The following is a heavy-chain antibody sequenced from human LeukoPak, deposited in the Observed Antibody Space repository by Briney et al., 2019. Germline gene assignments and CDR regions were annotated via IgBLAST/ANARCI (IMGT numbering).Heavy chain of an antibody. V-gene: IGHV3-30*18. CDR1: GFTFSSYG. CDR2: ISYDGSNK. J-gene: IGHJ5*02. D-gene: IGHD3-10*01. CDR3: AKDLGPEGFGWFDP. Sequence: GGSLRLSCAASGFTFSSYGMHWVRQAPGKGLEWVAVISYDGSNKYYADSVKGRFTISRDNSKNTLYLQMNSLRAEDTAVYYCAKDLGPEGFGWFDPWGQGTLVTVSS.